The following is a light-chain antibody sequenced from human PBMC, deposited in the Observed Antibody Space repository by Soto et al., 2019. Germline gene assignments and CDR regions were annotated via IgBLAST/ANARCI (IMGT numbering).Light chain of an antibody. V-gene: IGKV3-20*01. CDR3: QQYGRSXYX. CDR1: QSINSNY. CDR2: AVS. Sequence: EIVLTQSPGTLSLSPGERATLSCRASQSINSNYLAWYQQKPGQAPRLLVYAVSGRPNGIPDRFSGSGSGTDFTLTISRLEPEDFALYDCQQYGRSXYXFGQGTQ. J-gene: IGKJ2*01.